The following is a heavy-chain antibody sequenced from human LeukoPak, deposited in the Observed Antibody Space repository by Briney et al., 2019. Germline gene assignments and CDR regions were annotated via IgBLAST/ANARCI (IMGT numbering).Heavy chain of an antibody. V-gene: IGHV4-34*01. J-gene: IGHJ4*02. CDR2: INHSGST. CDR1: GGSFSGYY. D-gene: IGHD2-2*01. Sequence: PSETLSLTCAVYGGSFSGYYWSWIRQPPGEGLEWIGEINHSGSTNYSPSLKSRVTISVDTSKNQFSLKLSSVTAADTAVYYCARLPLRYCSSTSCPDYWGQGTLVTVSS. CDR3: ARLPLRYCSSTSCPDY.